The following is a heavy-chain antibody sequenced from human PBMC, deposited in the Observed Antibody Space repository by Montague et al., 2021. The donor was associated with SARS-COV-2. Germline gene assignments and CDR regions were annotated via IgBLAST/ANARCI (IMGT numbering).Heavy chain of an antibody. V-gene: IGHV4-61*02. CDR2: LLTSGAT. D-gene: IGHD3-3*01. J-gene: IGHJ6*03. CDR3: ARDSPHFDFWRGHYGDKCYMDI. CDR1: GDSITSKTHY. Sequence: SQTLSLTCTVSGDSITSKTHYWDWVRQPAGKGLEWIGRLLTSGATNFNPSLKSRLTISRDTSKNEFYLKLSSVTAADTAVYYCARDSPHFDFWRGHYGDKCYMDIWGKGTTVTVS.